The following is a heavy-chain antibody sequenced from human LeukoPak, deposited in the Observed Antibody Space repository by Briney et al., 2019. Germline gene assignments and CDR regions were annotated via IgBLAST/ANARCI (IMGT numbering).Heavy chain of an antibody. CDR2: IKQDGSEK. D-gene: IGHD3-22*01. J-gene: IGHJ5*02. V-gene: IGHV3-7*01. CDR1: GFTFSSYW. Sequence: GGSLRLSCAASGFTFSSYWMSWVRQAPGKGLEWVANIKQDGSEKYYVDSVKGRFTISRDNAKNSLYLQMNSLRAEDTAVYYCARDHYDSSGYYYLSVTPGVWFDPWGQGTPVTVSS. CDR3: ARDHYDSSGYYYLSVTPGVWFDP.